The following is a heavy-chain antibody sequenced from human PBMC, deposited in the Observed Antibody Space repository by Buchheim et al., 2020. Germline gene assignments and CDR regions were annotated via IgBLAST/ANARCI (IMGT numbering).Heavy chain of an antibody. V-gene: IGHV3-23*01. CDR2: ISRSGGST. D-gene: IGHD2-21*02. CDR3: AKGSTASVYNFDY. J-gene: IGHJ4*02. CDR1: GFTFSIYA. Sequence: EVQLLVSGGGLVQPGGSLRVSCAASGFTFSIYAMSWVRQAPGKGLEWVSSISRSGGSTYYADSVKGRFTTSRDNPKNTLYLQMNSLRAEDTAVYYCAKGSTASVYNFDYWGQGTL.